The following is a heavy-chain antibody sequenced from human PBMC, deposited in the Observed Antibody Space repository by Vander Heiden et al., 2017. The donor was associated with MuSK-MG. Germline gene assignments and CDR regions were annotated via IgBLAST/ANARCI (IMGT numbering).Heavy chain of an antibody. D-gene: IGHD2-8*02. CDR2: MNPNGGT. CDR3: PRAVRHYLVLDF. CDR1: GYSFTDYD. Sequence: QVHLVQSGAELKNPGASVKVSCKASGYSFTDYDIGWVRQATGQGLEWMGWMNPNGGTGYAQTLEGRVTMTGDSAISTAYMELRSLTSDDTAIYFCPRAVRHYLVLDFWGQGAPVPVSS. V-gene: IGHV1-8*02. J-gene: IGHJ4*02.